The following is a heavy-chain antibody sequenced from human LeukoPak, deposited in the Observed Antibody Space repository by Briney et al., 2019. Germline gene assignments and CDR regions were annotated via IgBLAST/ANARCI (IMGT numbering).Heavy chain of an antibody. CDR1: GFSFSGHW. D-gene: IGHD1-14*01. CDR3: ARGRKCKGSGLDF. J-gene: IGHJ4*02. CDR2: ISPTGSTT. Sequence: GGSLRLSCTASGFSFSGHWMHWARQLPGKGLVWVSRISPTGSTTSYADSVKGRFTVSRDNAKNTLYLQVNNLRAEDTAVYYCARGRKCKGSGLDFWGQGTLLTVSS. V-gene: IGHV3-74*01.